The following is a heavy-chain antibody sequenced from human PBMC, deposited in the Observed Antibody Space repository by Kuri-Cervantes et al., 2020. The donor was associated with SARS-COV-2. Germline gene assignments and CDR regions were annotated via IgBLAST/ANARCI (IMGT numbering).Heavy chain of an antibody. CDR1: GFTFSSYS. Sequence: GESLKISCAASGFTFSSYSMNWVRQAPGKGLEWVSSISSSSSYIYYADSVKGRFTISRDNSKNTLYLQMNSLRAEDTAVYYCARKGGVVPANYYYGMDVWGQGTTVTVSS. D-gene: IGHD2-2*01. J-gene: IGHJ6*02. V-gene: IGHV3-21*01. CDR2: ISSSSSYI. CDR3: ARKGGVVPANYYYGMDV.